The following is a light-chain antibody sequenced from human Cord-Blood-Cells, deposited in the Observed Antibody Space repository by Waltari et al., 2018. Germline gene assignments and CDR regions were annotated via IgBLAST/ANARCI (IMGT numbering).Light chain of an antibody. V-gene: IGLV2-8*01. J-gene: IGLJ1*01. CDR3: SSYAGSNNPYV. CDR2: EVS. Sequence: QSALTQPPSASGSPGQSVTISCTGTSSDVGGYNYVSWYQQHPGKAPKLMIYEVSRRPSGVPVRFSGSKSGNTASLTVSGLKAEDEADYYCSSYAGSNNPYVFGTGTKVTVL. CDR1: SSDVGGYNY.